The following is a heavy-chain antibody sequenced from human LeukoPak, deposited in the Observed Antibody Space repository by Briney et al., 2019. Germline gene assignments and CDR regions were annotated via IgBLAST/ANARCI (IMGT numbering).Heavy chain of an antibody. CDR1: GFTFINAW. J-gene: IGHJ4*02. Sequence: GESLRLSCAASGFTFINAWMSWVRQAPGKGLEWVGRIKSKADGGSTDYAAPVKGRFTFPRDDSKNTLYLQMNSLKTENTAVYYCTADGCSGGGCFSGHYWGQGTLVTVSS. D-gene: IGHD2-15*01. CDR3: TADGCSGGGCFSGHY. CDR2: IKSKADGGST. V-gene: IGHV3-15*01.